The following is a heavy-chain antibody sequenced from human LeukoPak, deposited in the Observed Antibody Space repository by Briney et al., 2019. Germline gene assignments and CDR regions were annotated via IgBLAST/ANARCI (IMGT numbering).Heavy chain of an antibody. J-gene: IGHJ4*02. CDR2: ISSSSSYI. Sequence: GGSLRLSCAASGFTFSSYSMNWVRQAPGKGLEWVSSISSSSSYIYYADPVKGRFTISRDNAKNSLYLQMNSLRAEDTAVYYCARASFLSGSYGYWGQGTLVTVSS. V-gene: IGHV3-21*01. CDR1: GFTFSSYS. CDR3: ARASFLSGSYGY. D-gene: IGHD3-10*01.